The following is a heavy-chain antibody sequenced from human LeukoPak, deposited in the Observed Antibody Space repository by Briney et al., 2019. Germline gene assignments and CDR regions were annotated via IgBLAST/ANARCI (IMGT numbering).Heavy chain of an antibody. V-gene: IGHV4-39*07. CDR3: ASVPQWLEYNWFDP. J-gene: IGHJ5*02. CDR1: GDSISSGSYY. CDR2: INHSGST. Sequence: SETLSLTCAVSGDSISSGSYYWSWIRQPPGKGLEWIGEINHSGSTNYNPSLKSRVTISVDTSKNQFSLKLSSVTAADTAVYHCASVPQWLEYNWFDPWGQGTLVTVSS. D-gene: IGHD6-19*01.